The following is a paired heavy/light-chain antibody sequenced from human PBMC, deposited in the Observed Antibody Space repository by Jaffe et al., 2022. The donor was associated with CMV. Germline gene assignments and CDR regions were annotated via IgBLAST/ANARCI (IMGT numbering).Light chain of an antibody. CDR2: DVS. J-gene: IGLJ2*01. CDR1: SSDVGDYNY. CDR3: SSYTATSTVL. V-gene: IGLV2-14*03. Sequence: QSALTQPASMSGSPGQSITISCTGSSSDVGDYNYVSWYQQHPGKAPKLMIYDVSDRPSGVSDRFSGSKSGNTASLTISGLQAEDDADYYCSSYTATSTVLFGGGTKLTVL.
Heavy chain of an antibody. CDR2: VYYGGAT. V-gene: IGHV4-39*01. Sequence: QLQLQESGPGLVMPSETLSLTCTVSGGSITRTTYYWGWIRQPPGKGLDWIGSVYYGGATFYNPSLKSRVTISMDTSKNQFSLRLSSVIAADTAVYYCARQNRAAAGKFNWFDPWGQGTLVTVSS. D-gene: IGHD6-13*01. J-gene: IGHJ5*02. CDR3: ARQNRAAAGKFNWFDP. CDR1: GGSITRTTYY.